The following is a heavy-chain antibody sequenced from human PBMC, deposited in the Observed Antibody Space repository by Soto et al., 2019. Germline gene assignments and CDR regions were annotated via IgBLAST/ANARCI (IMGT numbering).Heavy chain of an antibody. V-gene: IGHV3-30-3*01. D-gene: IGHD6-19*01. Sequence: GGSLRLSCAASGFMFSAYAMLWVRQAPGKGLEWVAAMSYDGTNTYYADSLKGRFTISRDNSKNTLFLQMSSLTADDSAVYYCARDPSPYTSGWYGIDFWGLGTLVTVSS. CDR2: MSYDGTNT. CDR1: GFMFSAYA. J-gene: IGHJ4*01. CDR3: ARDPSPYTSGWYGIDF.